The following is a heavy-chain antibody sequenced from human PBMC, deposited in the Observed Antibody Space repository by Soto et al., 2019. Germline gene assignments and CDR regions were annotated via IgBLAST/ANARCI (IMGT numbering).Heavy chain of an antibody. Sequence: SETLSLTCAVNGGSFSGYYWSWVRQPPGKGLEWIGEINHSGSTNYNPSLKSRVTISVDTSKNQFSLNLSSVTAADTAVYYCARPFAAQTVLGFDFWGQGLLVTVSS. J-gene: IGHJ4*02. CDR2: INHSGST. V-gene: IGHV4-34*01. D-gene: IGHD3-16*01. CDR1: GGSFSGYY. CDR3: ARPFAAQTVLGFDF.